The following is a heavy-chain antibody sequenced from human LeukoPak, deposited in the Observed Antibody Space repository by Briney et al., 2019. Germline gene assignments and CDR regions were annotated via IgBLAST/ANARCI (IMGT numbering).Heavy chain of an antibody. Sequence: PGGSLRLSCAASGFTVSSNYMSWVRQAPGKGLEWVTYISSSSSTIYYADSVKGRFTISRDNAKNSLYLQMNSLRAEDTAVYYCARERGDYGDSRANWYFDLWGRGTLVTVSS. V-gene: IGHV3-48*01. CDR3: ARERGDYGDSRANWYFDL. D-gene: IGHD4-17*01. CDR2: ISSSSSTI. CDR1: GFTVSSNY. J-gene: IGHJ2*01.